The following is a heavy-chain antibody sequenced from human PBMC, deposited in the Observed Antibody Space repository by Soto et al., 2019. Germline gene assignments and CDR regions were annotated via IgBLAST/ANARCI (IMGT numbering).Heavy chain of an antibody. J-gene: IGHJ1*01. D-gene: IGHD1-26*01. Sequence: SETLSLTCAVSGGSISSGGYSWSWIRQPPEKGLEWIGYIYHSGSTYYNPSLKSRVTISVDRSKNQFSLKLSSVTAADTAVYYCARDAPYSGSFFQHWGQGTLVTVSS. CDR3: ARDAPYSGSFFQH. CDR1: GGSISSGGYS. CDR2: IYHSGST. V-gene: IGHV4-30-2*01.